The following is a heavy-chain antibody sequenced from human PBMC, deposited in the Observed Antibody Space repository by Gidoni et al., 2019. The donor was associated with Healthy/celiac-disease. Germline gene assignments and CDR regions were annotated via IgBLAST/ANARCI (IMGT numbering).Heavy chain of an antibody. CDR3: AIRDTAMVYFNN. D-gene: IGHD5-18*01. CDR2: ISGSGGST. Sequence: VKLLESGGGLVQPGASLRPPCAASGFTFSSYAMSWVRQAPGKGLEWVSAISGSGGSTYYADTLKGRLTISRDNAKNTLYLQMNSLRAEDTAVYYCAIRDTAMVYFNNWGQGPLVTVSS. J-gene: IGHJ4*02. V-gene: IGHV3-23*01. CDR1: GFTFSSYA.